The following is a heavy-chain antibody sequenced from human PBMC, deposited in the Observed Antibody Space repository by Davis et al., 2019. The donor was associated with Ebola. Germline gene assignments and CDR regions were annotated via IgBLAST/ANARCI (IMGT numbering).Heavy chain of an antibody. J-gene: IGHJ5*02. CDR2: IYYSGST. V-gene: IGHV4-34*01. CDR1: GGSFSGYY. D-gene: IGHD3-22*01. CDR3: ARHVYDSSGYGWFDP. Sequence: SETLSLTCAVYGGSFSGYYWSWIRQPPGKGLEWIGSIYYSGSTYYNPSLKSRVTISVDTSKNQFSLKLSSVIAADTAVYYCARHVYDSSGYGWFDPWGQGTLVTVSS.